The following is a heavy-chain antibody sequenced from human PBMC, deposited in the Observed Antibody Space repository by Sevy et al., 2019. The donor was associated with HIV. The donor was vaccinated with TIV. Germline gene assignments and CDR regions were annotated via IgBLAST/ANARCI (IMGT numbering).Heavy chain of an antibody. CDR2: IWYDGSNK. J-gene: IGHJ4*02. CDR3: ARDPSGSYYNSYYFDY. Sequence: GGSLRLSCAASGFTFSSYGMHWVRQAPGKGLEWVAVIWYDGSNKYYADSVKGRFTVSRDNSKNTLYLQMNSLRAEDTAVYYCARDPSGSYYNSYYFDYWGQGTLVTVSS. V-gene: IGHV3-33*01. D-gene: IGHD3-10*01. CDR1: GFTFSSYG.